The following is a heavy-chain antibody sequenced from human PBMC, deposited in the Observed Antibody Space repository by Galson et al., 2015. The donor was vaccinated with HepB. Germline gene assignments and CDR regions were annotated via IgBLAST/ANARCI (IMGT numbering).Heavy chain of an antibody. D-gene: IGHD3-10*01. CDR2: IVVGSGNT. CDR3: VAGSYAVRGVIKAYYYGMDV. V-gene: IGHV1-58*02. J-gene: IGHJ6*02. Sequence: SVKVSCKASGFTFTSSAMQWVRQARGQRLEWIGWIVVGSGNTNYVQKFQERVTITRDMSTSTAYMELSGLRSEDTAVYYCVAGSYAVRGVIKAYYYGMDVWGQGTTVTVSS. CDR1: GFTFTSSA.